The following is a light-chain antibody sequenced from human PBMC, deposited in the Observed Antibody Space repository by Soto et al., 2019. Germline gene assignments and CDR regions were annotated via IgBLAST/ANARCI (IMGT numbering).Light chain of an antibody. CDR2: KAS. V-gene: IGKV1-5*03. CDR3: QQYNSYSQFT. J-gene: IGKJ3*01. CDR1: QSIKNW. Sequence: DIQMTQSPSTLSASVGDRVIITCRASQSIKNWLAWYQQKPGEAPKLLIYKASTLESGVPSRFSGSGSGTDFTLTISCLQPDDVATYHCQQYNSYSQFTFGPGTKVDI.